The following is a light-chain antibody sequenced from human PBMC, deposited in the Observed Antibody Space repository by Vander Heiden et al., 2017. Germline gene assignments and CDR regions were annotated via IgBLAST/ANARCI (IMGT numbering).Light chain of an antibody. V-gene: IGLV1-40*01. J-gene: IGLJ2*01. CDR3: QSYDNSLSGQGV. CDR1: SSNIGAGYD. Sequence: QSVLTQPPSVSGAPGQRVTISCTGSSSNIGAGYDVHWYQQLPGTAPKLLIYGNSNRPSGVPDRFSGSKSGTSASLATTGLQAEDEADYYCQSYDNSLSGQGVFGGGTKLTVL. CDR2: GNS.